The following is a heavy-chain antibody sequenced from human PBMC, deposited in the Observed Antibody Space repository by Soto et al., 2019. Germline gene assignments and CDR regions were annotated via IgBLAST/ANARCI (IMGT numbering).Heavy chain of an antibody. CDR2: IYYSGST. Sequence: SETLSLTCTVSGGSISSSSYYWGWIRQPPGKGLEWIGSIYYSGSTYYNPSLKSRVTISVDTSKNQFSLKLSSVTAADTAVYYCARHYSSSWSYYYYMDVWGKGTTVTVSS. CDR3: ARHYSSSWSYYYYMDV. J-gene: IGHJ6*03. V-gene: IGHV4-39*01. CDR1: GGSISSSSYY. D-gene: IGHD6-13*01.